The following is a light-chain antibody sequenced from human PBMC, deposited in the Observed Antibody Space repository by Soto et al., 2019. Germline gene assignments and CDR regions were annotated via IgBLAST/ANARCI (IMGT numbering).Light chain of an antibody. V-gene: IGKV1-27*01. Sequence: DIQMTQSPSSLSASVGDRVTITCRASQAIYNYLAWYQQKPGKVPTLLLSAASTLQSGVPSRFSGSGSGTDFTLTISSLQPEDVATYYCQKFSAVPTFGGGTKVEI. CDR2: AAS. J-gene: IGKJ4*01. CDR1: QAIYNY. CDR3: QKFSAVPT.